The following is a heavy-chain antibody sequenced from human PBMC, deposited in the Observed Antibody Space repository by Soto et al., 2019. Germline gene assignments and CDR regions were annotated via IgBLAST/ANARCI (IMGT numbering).Heavy chain of an antibody. CDR1: GFTFSDYY. CDR2: ISSPSNDI. J-gene: IGHJ4*02. Sequence: GGSLRLSCAASGFTFSDYYMNWIRQTPGKGLEWLAYISSPSNDINYADAVKGRFTVSRDNAGNSLYLQMNSMRAEDTGVYYCVRWARRADFWGKGTVVTVSS. CDR3: VRWARRADF. D-gene: IGHD5-12*01. V-gene: IGHV3-11*04.